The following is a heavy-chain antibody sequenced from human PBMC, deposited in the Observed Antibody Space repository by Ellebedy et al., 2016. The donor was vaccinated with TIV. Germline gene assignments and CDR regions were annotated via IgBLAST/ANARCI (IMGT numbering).Heavy chain of an antibody. J-gene: IGHJ6*02. CDR2: ISAYNGNT. D-gene: IGHD2-15*01. Sequence: AASVKVSCKASGYTFTSYGISWVRQAPGQGLEWMGWISAYNGNTNYAQKLQGRVTMTTDTSTSTAYMELRSLRSDDTAVYYCARGAAATEDYYYGMDVWGQGTTVTVSS. CDR1: GYTFTSYG. V-gene: IGHV1-18*01. CDR3: ARGAAATEDYYYGMDV.